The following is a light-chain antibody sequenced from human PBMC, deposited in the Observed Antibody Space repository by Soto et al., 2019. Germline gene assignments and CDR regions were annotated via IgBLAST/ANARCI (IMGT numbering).Light chain of an antibody. V-gene: IGKV3-15*01. J-gene: IGKJ1*01. Sequence: ELVLTQSPATLSESPGEGVTLSCRARQSVNNNLAWYQQKPGQAPSLLIHGASTRAAGVPARFSGSGSGTEFTLTISSLQSEDSAVYYCQEYNRRPPATFGQGTKV. CDR1: QSVNNN. CDR2: GAS. CDR3: QEYNRRPPAT.